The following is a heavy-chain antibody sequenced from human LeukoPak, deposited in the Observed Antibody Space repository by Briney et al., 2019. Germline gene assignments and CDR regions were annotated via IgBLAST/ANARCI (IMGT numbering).Heavy chain of an antibody. V-gene: IGHV1-18*01. J-gene: IGHJ5*02. D-gene: IGHD6-6*01. Sequence: ASVKVSCKASGYTFTSYGISWVRQAPGQGLEWMGWISAYNGNTNYAQKLQGRVTMTTDTSTSTAYMELRSLRSDDTAVYYCARKTPPEREYSSSSDDGWFDPWGQGTLVTVSS. CDR1: GYTFTSYG. CDR2: ISAYNGNT. CDR3: ARKTPPEREYSSSSDDGWFDP.